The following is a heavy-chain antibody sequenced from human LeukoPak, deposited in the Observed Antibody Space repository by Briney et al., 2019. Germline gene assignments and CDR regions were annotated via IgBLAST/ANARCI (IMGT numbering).Heavy chain of an antibody. D-gene: IGHD6-19*01. J-gene: IGHJ4*02. V-gene: IGHV4-38-2*01. CDR2: IYHSGST. Sequence: SETLSLTCAVSGYSISSAYYWGWIRQPPGKGLEWIGSIYHSGSTNYNPSLKSRVTISLDTSKNHFSLKLSSVTAADTAVYYCARLSYVAGTTGNYYFDYWGQGTLVTVSS. CDR3: ARLSYVAGTTGNYYFDY. CDR1: GYSISSAYY.